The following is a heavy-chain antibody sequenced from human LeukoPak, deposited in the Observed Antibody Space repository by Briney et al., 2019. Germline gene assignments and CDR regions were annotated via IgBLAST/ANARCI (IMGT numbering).Heavy chain of an antibody. CDR1: GFTFSSYS. CDR2: ISSSSSTI. CDR3: ARVGVEYYYGSGSYYFDY. V-gene: IGHV3-48*01. Sequence: GSLRLSCAASGFTFSSYSMNWVRQAPGKGLEWVSYISSSSSTIYYADSVKGRFTISRDDAKNSLYLQMNSLRAEDTAVYYCARVGVEYYYGSGSYYFDYWGQGTLVTVSS. D-gene: IGHD3-10*01. J-gene: IGHJ4*02.